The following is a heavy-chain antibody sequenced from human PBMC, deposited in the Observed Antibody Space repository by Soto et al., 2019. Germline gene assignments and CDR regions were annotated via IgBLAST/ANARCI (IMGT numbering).Heavy chain of an antibody. CDR2: TYYRSRWYT. Sequence: PSQTLSLTCAISGDSVSSNSATWNWIRQSPSRGLEWLGRTYYRSRWYTDYATSLKGRITINPDTSKNQFSLQLNSVTPEDTAVYYCGRAHLGKDRYTLERFDPWGQGTLVTVSS. J-gene: IGHJ5*02. D-gene: IGHD3-16*01. V-gene: IGHV6-1*01. CDR3: GRAHLGKDRYTLERFDP. CDR1: GDSVSSNSAT.